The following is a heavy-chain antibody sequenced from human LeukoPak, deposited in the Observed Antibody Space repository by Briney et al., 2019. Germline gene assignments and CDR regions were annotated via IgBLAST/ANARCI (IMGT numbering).Heavy chain of an antibody. CDR2: IYYRGST. D-gene: IGHD6-19*01. J-gene: IGHJ4*02. CDR1: GGSISSSSYY. Sequence: SETLSLTCTVSGGSISSSSYYWGWIRPPPGKGLEWIGNIYYRGSTYYNPSLESRVTLSVDTSKNQFSLKLSSVTAADTAVYYCARRTGAGYFDYWGQGTLVTVSS. CDR3: ARRTGAGYFDY. V-gene: IGHV4-39*01.